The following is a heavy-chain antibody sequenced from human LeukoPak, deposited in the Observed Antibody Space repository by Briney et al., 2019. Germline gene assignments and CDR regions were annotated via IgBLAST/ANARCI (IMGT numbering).Heavy chain of an antibody. D-gene: IGHD3-10*01. CDR2: ISDDGDRT. J-gene: IGHJ5*01. CDR3: AKKGPPVRGVGNWFDS. V-gene: IGHV3-23*01. CDR1: GFIYSNYV. Sequence: PGGSLRLSCAASGFIYSNYVMSWVRQAPGKGLEWASAISDDGDRTYYADSVKGRFTISRDNSENTLYLQMNSLRAEDTALYYCAKKGPPVRGVGNWFDSWGQGALVTVSS.